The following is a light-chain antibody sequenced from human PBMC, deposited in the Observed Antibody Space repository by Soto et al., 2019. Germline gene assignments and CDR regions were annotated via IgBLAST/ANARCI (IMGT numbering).Light chain of an antibody. CDR1: SSDIGDYNY. Sequence: QSALTQPASVSGSPGQSITISCTGASSDIGDYNYVSWYQQHPGKAPKLLIYEVTNRPSGVSNRFSGSKSGNTASLTISGLQAEDEADYYCSSYRSGGTFVFGSGTKVTVL. V-gene: IGLV2-14*01. CDR3: SSYRSGGTFV. CDR2: EVT. J-gene: IGLJ1*01.